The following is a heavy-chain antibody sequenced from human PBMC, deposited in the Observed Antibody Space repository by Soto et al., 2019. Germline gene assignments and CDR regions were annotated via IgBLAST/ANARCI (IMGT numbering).Heavy chain of an antibody. CDR2: ISYDGSNK. V-gene: IGHV3-30*18. J-gene: IGHJ6*02. CDR3: AKTIPLGYYYGMDV. CDR1: GFTFSSYG. Sequence: GSLLLACSASGFTFSSYGMHWVRQAPGKGLEWVAVISYDGSNKYYADSVKGRFTISRDNSKNTLYLQMNSLRAEDTAVYYCAKTIPLGYYYGMDVWGQGTKVTVYS.